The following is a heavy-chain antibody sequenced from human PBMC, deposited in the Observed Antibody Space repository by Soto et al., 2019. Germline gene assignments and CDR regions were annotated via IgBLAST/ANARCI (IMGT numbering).Heavy chain of an antibody. V-gene: IGHV4-4*07. J-gene: IGHJ4*02. CDR3: ARDNNDFWSLYPLAFDY. Sequence: SETLSLTCSVSGGSLSKYYWSWIRQPAGKGLEWIGRISTSGHVVSKVSLRSRLTMSVDMSNNHLSLKPTSVTAADTAVYYCARDNNDFWSLYPLAFDYWGQGALVTVSS. CDR2: ISTSGHV. CDR1: GGSLSKYY. D-gene: IGHD3-3*01.